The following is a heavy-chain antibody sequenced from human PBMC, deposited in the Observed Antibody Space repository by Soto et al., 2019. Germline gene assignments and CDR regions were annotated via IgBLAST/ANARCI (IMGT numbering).Heavy chain of an antibody. CDR1: GGTFSSYA. Sequence: GASVKVSCKASGGTFSSYAISWVRQAPGQGLEWMGGIIPIFGTANYAQKFQGRVTITADESTSTAYMELSSLRSEDTAVYYCARGTAPLIGLLLEYYGMDVWGQGTTVTVSS. V-gene: IGHV1-69*13. CDR2: IIPIFGTA. D-gene: IGHD2-8*02. CDR3: ARGTAPLIGLLLEYYGMDV. J-gene: IGHJ6*02.